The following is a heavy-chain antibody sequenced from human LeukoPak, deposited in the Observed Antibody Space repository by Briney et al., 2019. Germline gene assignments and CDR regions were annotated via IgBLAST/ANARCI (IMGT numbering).Heavy chain of an antibody. V-gene: IGHV3-30-3*01. D-gene: IGHD6-13*01. CDR1: GFTFSSYA. Sequence: GGSLRLSCAASGFTFSSYAMHWVRQAPGKGLEWVAVISYDGSNKYYADSVKGRFTISRDNSKNTLYLQMNSLRAEDTAVYSCARPTYSSSWPNYFDYWGQGTLVTVSS. J-gene: IGHJ4*02. CDR3: ARPTYSSSWPNYFDY. CDR2: ISYDGSNK.